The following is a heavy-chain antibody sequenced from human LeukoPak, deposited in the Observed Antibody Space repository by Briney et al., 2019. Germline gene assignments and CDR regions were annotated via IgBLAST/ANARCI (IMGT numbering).Heavy chain of an antibody. Sequence: ASVKVSCKASGGTFSSYAISWVRQAPGQGLEWMGRIIPIFGTANYAQKFQGRVTITTDESTSTAYMEPSSLRSEDTAVYYCARGGVFYYDSSPFDYWGQGTLVTVSS. D-gene: IGHD3-22*01. V-gene: IGHV1-69*05. CDR1: GGTFSSYA. CDR3: ARGGVFYYDSSPFDY. J-gene: IGHJ4*02. CDR2: IIPIFGTA.